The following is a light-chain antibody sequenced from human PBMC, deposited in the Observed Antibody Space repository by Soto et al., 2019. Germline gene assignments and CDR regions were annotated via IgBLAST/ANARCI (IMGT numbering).Light chain of an antibody. J-gene: IGKJ1*01. CDR3: QQSNSFTWT. V-gene: IGKV1-5*03. Sequence: DIQMTQSPSTLSASVGDRVTITCRASQSISSWLAWYQRKPGKAPKLLIYKASSLESGVPSRFSGSGSGTEFTLTISSLQPDDFVTYYCQQSNSFTWTFGQGTKVEIK. CDR1: QSISSW. CDR2: KAS.